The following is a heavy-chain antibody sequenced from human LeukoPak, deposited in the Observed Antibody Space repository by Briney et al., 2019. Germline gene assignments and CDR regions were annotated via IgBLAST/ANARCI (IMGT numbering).Heavy chain of an antibody. D-gene: IGHD2-2*01. J-gene: IGHJ5*02. CDR1: GFTFSSYS. Sequence: SGGSLRLSCAASGFTFSSYSMNWVRQAPGKGLEWFSSISSSSSYIYYADSVKGRFTISRDNAKNSLYLQMNSLRAEDTAVYYCASLYCSSTSCYTNWFDPWGQGTLVTVSS. CDR3: ASLYCSSTSCYTNWFDP. CDR2: ISSSSSYI. V-gene: IGHV3-21*01.